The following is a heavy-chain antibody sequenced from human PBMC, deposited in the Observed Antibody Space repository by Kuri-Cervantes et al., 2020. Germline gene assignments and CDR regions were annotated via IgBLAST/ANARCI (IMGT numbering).Heavy chain of an antibody. CDR3: ARGLYSGSYSVAFDI. V-gene: IGHV4-30-4*08. D-gene: IGHD1-26*01. CDR1: GGSISSGDYY. Sequence: SCTVSGGSISSGDYYWSWTRQPPGKGLEWIGYIYYSGSTYYNPSLKSRVTISVDTSKNQFSLKLSSVTAADTAVYYCARGLYSGSYSVAFDIWGQGTMVTVSS. CDR2: IYYSGST. J-gene: IGHJ3*02.